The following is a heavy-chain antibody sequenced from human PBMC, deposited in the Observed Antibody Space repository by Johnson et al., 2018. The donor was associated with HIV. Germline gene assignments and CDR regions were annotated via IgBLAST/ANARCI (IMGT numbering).Heavy chain of an antibody. CDR1: GFTFDDYT. Sequence: LVESGGVVVQPGGSLRLSCAASGFTFDDYTMHWVRQAPGKGLEWVSVIYSGGSTYYADSVKGRCTISRDNDKSSVYMQMNNLRAEDTAFYYCARRDSGSLSFD. CDR2: IYSGGST. CDR3: ARRDSGSLSFD. D-gene: IGHD1-26*01. V-gene: IGHV3-43*01. J-gene: IGHJ3*01.